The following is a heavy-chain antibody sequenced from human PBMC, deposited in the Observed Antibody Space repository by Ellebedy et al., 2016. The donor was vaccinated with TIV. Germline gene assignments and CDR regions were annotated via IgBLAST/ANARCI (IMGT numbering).Heavy chain of an antibody. Sequence: GGSLRLSXAASGFTFSSYAMSWVRQAPGKGLEWVSAISGSGGSTYYADSVRGRFTISRDNSRNTLYLQMTSLRAEDTAVYYCVRDFDYWGQGTLVTVSS. CDR1: GFTFSSYA. CDR2: ISGSGGST. J-gene: IGHJ4*02. CDR3: VRDFDY. V-gene: IGHV3-23*01.